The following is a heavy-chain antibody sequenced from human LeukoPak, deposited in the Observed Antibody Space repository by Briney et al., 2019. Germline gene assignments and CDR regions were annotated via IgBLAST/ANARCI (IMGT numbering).Heavy chain of an antibody. J-gene: IGHJ4*02. V-gene: IGHV3-30*02. CDR1: GFTFSSYG. CDR2: IGYDGSNK. Sequence: PGGSLRLSCAAYGFTFSSYGMHWVRLAPGPGLEWVAVIGYDGSNKYYADSVKGRFTISRDNSKNTVYLQMTSLRTEDTAVYYCAKDQIGWAPGYVSGPLDQWGQGILVTVSS. CDR3: AKDQIGWAPGYVSGPLDQ. D-gene: IGHD6-19*01.